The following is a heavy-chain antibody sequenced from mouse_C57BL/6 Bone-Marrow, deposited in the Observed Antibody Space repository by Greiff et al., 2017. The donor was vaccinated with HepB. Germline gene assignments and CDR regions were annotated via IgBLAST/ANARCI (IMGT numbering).Heavy chain of an antibody. CDR2: IDPANGNT. Sequence: VQLQQPGAELVKPGASVKLSCKASGYTFTSYWMHWVKQRPEQGLEWIGRIDPANGNTKYAPKFQGKATITADTSSNTAYLQLSSLTSEDTAIYYCAPHYGNSWFAYWGQGTLVTVSA. J-gene: IGHJ3*01. V-gene: IGHV14-3*01. CDR1: GYTFTSYW. CDR3: APHYGNSWFAY. D-gene: IGHD2-1*01.